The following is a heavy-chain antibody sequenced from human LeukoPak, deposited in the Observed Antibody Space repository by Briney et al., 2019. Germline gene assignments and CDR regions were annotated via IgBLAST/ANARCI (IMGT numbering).Heavy chain of an antibody. J-gene: IGHJ4*02. CDR3: ARGGVGSFDY. D-gene: IGHD3-10*01. V-gene: IGHV3-21*01. CDR2: ITFSSSHI. Sequence: GGSLRLSCAASGFTFSGYVMTWVRQAPGKGLECVSSITFSSSHIYYADSVKGRFTISRDNTKNTLDLQMNGLTVEDTAVYYCARGGVGSFDYWGQGILVTVSS. CDR1: GFTFSGYV.